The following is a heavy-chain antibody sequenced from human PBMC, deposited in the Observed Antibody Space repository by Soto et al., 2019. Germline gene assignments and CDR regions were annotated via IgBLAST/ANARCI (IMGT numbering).Heavy chain of an antibody. Sequence: LRLSCAASGFTFSNYWMHWVRQAPGKGLVWLSRINSDGSITNYADSVKARFTISRDNTRNTLYLQMNSLRAEDTAMFYCARATTAAAAILDYWGQGSLVTVSS. CDR2: INSDGSIT. V-gene: IGHV3-74*01. CDR1: GFTFSNYW. J-gene: IGHJ4*02. D-gene: IGHD2-2*02. CDR3: ARATTAAAAILDY.